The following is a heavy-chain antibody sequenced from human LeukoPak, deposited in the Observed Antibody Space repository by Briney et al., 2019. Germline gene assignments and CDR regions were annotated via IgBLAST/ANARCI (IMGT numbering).Heavy chain of an antibody. CDR1: GGTFSSCA. J-gene: IGHJ4*02. CDR3: ATNPTVDSSGYYFSLVYFDY. CDR2: IIPILGIA. Sequence: ASVKVSCKASGGTFSSCAISWVRQAPGQGLEWMGRIIPILGIANYAQKFQGRVTITADKSTSTAYMELSSLRSEDTAVYYCATNPTVDSSGYYFSLVYFDYWGQGTLVTVSS. D-gene: IGHD3-22*01. V-gene: IGHV1-69*04.